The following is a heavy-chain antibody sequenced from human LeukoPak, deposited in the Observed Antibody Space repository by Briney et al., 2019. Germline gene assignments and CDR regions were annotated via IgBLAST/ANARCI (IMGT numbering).Heavy chain of an antibody. J-gene: IGHJ3*01. D-gene: IGHD3-3*01. CDR2: ISYDGSKI. Sequence: GGSLRLSCAASGFTFNNYPLHWVRQAPGKGLEWVTLISYDGSKIYYADSVKGRFTISRDNSKNTFYLQMNSLRAEDTAVYYCARESGWGLPHAFDFWGQGTMVTVSS. CDR1: GFTFNNYP. CDR3: ARESGWGLPHAFDF. V-gene: IGHV3-30-3*01.